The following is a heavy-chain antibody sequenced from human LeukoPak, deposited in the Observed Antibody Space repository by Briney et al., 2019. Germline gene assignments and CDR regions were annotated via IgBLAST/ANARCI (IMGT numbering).Heavy chain of an antibody. CDR2: IYTSGST. V-gene: IGHV4-4*07. Sequence: SETLSLTCTVSGDSISIYYWSWIRQPAGKGLEWIGRIYTSGSTNYNPSLKTRVRMSVDTSKNQFSLKLNSVTAADTAVYYCARGSYYYDSRGNRDAFDIWGQGTMVTVSS. J-gene: IGHJ3*02. CDR3: ARGSYYYDSRGNRDAFDI. CDR1: GDSISIYY. D-gene: IGHD3-22*01.